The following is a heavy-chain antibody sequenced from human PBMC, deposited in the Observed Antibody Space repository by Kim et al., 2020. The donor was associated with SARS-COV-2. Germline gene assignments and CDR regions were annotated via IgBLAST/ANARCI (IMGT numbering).Heavy chain of an antibody. CDR2: ISSSGSTI. CDR3: ARDGYYDSSAFDY. D-gene: IGHD3-22*01. Sequence: GGSLRLSCAASGFTFSSYEMNWVRQAPGKGLEWVSYISSSGSTIYYADSVKGRFTISRDNAKNSLYLQMNSLRAEDTAVYYCARDGYYDSSAFDYWGQGTLVTVSS. J-gene: IGHJ4*02. CDR1: GFTFSSYE. V-gene: IGHV3-48*03.